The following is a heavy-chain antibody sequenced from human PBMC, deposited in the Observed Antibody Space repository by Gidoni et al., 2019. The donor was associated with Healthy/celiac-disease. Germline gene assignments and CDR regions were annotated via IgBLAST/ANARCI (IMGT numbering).Heavy chain of an antibody. Sequence: QLQLQASGPGLVKPSETLSLTCTVSGGSISSSSYYWGWIRQPPGKGLEWIGSIYYSGSTYYNPSLKSRVTISVDTSKNQFSLKLSSVTAADTAVYYCARRYSSSWHDAFDIWGQGTMVTVSS. D-gene: IGHD6-13*01. CDR3: ARRYSSSWHDAFDI. CDR1: GGSISSSSYY. CDR2: IYYSGST. V-gene: IGHV4-39*07. J-gene: IGHJ3*02.